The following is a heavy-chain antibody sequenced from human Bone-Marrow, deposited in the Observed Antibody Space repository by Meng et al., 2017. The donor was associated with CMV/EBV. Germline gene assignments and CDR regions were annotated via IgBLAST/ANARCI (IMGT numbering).Heavy chain of an antibody. CDR3: ALGGNYYGLGSYFND. CDR1: GFTFSDYY. Sequence: GESLKISCAASGFTFSDYYMSWIRQAPGKGLEWVSYISSSGSTIYYADSVKGRFTIPRDNAKNLLYLQMNSLRAEDTAVYYWALGGNYYGLGSYFNDWGQGTLVTVSS. D-gene: IGHD3-10*01. J-gene: IGHJ4*02. V-gene: IGHV3-11*01. CDR2: ISSSGSTI.